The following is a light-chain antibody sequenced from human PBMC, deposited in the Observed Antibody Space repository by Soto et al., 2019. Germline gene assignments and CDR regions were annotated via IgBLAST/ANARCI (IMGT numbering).Light chain of an antibody. V-gene: IGKV3-11*01. CDR3: HQRQSWPRT. CDR1: QAVNTR. J-gene: IGKJ1*01. CDR2: LAS. Sequence: EIGLTQSPATLSSFPGDRVTLSCRASQAVNTRLAWYQHKPGQAPRLLIYLASNRAAGVTARVSGSGSGTDFTLTISNVEPEDFAVYYCHQRQSWPRTFGQGTTVDIK.